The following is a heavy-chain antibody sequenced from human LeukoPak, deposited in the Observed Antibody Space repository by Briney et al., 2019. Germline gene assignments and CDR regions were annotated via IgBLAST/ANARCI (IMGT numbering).Heavy chain of an antibody. CDR2: ISSSGSTI. D-gene: IGHD2-8*01. CDR1: GFTFSSYG. V-gene: IGHV3-48*03. Sequence: GGSLRLSCAASGFTFSSYGMNWVRQAPGKGLEWVSYISSSGSTIYYADSVKGRFTISRDNAKNSLYLQMNSLRAEDTAVYYCARENGARYYYYGIDVWGQGTTVTVSS. CDR3: ARENGARYYYYGIDV. J-gene: IGHJ6*02.